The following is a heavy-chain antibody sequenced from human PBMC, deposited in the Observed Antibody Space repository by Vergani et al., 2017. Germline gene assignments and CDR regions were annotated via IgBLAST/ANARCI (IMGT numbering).Heavy chain of an antibody. V-gene: IGHV3-21*01. CDR1: GFTLSHYS. Sequence: EVEVVESGGGLVQPGGSLRLSCVASGFTLSHYSMNWVRQAPGKGLEWVSSISGNNDDVYYSDSVKGRFTISRANVKNSLYLDMSSLRAEDTAVYYCVIDVRVSRTWGQGTVVAVSS. J-gene: IGHJ3*01. CDR3: VIDVRVSRT. CDR2: ISGNNDDV.